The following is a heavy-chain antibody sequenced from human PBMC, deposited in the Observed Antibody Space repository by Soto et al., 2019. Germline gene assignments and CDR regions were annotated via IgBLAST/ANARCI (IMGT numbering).Heavy chain of an antibody. CDR1: GFTVSSNY. CDR3: GKVPPPMVGGFMEAFDS. CDR2: IYSGDTT. D-gene: IGHD3-10*01. J-gene: IGHJ4*02. V-gene: IGHV3-53*01. Sequence: PGGSLRLSCAASGFTVSSNYMSWVRQAPGKGLEWVSIIYSGDTTHYEDSVKGRFTISRDNARNSLYLQMNSLRAEDTALYYCGKVPPPMVGGFMEAFDSGGREPLVPFSS.